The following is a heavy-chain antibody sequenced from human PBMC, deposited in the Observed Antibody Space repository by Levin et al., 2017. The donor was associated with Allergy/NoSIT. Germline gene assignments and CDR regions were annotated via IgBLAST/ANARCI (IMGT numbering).Heavy chain of an antibody. CDR1: GFTFSSYW. J-gene: IGHJ4*02. D-gene: IGHD3-10*01. CDR2: IKQDGSEK. CDR3: ARDQNGATYYYGSGSLFDY. V-gene: IGHV3-7*01. Sequence: QTGGSLRLSCAASGFTFSSYWMSWVRQAPGKGLEWVANIKQDGSEKYYVDSVKGRFTISRDNAKNSLYLQMNSLRAEDTAVYYCARDQNGATYYYGSGSLFDYWGQGTLVTVSS.